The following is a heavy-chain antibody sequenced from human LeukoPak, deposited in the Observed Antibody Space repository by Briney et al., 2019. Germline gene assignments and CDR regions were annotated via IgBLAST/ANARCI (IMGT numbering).Heavy chain of an antibody. Sequence: SQTLSLTCTVSGGSISSGGYYWSWIRQHPGKGLEWIGYIYYSGSTYYNPSLKSRVTISVDTSKNQFSLKLSSVTAADTAVYYCARDDDYYDSSGFDPWGQGTLVTVSS. D-gene: IGHD3-22*01. CDR2: IYYSGST. J-gene: IGHJ5*02. V-gene: IGHV4-31*03. CDR1: GGSISSGGYY. CDR3: ARDDDYYDSSGFDP.